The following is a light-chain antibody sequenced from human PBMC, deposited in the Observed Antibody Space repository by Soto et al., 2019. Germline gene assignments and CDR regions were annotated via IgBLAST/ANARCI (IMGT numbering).Light chain of an antibody. CDR1: QSTGSS. CDR3: QQRGEWPPGAT. Sequence: EIVLTQSPGTLSLSPGDRATLSCRAIQSTGSSLAWYQHRPGQAPRLLIYEASTRATGIPARFSGSGSGTDFTLNIFSLQTEDSAVYYCQQRGEWPPGATFGQGTRLEIK. V-gene: IGKV3-11*01. CDR2: EAS. J-gene: IGKJ5*01.